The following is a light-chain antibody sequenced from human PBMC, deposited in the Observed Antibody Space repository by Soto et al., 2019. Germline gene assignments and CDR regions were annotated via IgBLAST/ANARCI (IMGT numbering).Light chain of an antibody. CDR1: QSISTY. Sequence: DIHMTQSASSLSASVGDRVTITCRATQSISTYLNWYQQKPGKVPRLLIYAASSLQSGVPSRFSGSGSGTDSTLTISSLQPEDFETYYCQQSYIDPWTFGQGTKVDIK. V-gene: IGKV1-39*01. CDR2: AAS. CDR3: QQSYIDPWT. J-gene: IGKJ1*01.